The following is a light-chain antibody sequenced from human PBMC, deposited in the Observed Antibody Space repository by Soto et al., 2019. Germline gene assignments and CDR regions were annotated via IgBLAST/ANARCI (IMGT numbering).Light chain of an antibody. V-gene: IGKV3-20*01. CDR2: GAS. Sequence: EIVLTQSPGTLSLSPGERATLSCRASQSVSSSYLAWYQQKPGQAPRLLIYGASDRATGIPDRFSGSGSGTDFTLTISRLEPEDFEVYYCQQYGSSQSFGQGTKVEVK. J-gene: IGKJ1*01. CDR3: QQYGSSQS. CDR1: QSVSSSY.